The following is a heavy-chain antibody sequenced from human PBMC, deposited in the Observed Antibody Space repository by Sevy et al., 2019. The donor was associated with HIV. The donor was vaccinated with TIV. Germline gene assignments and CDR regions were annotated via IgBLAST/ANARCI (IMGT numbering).Heavy chain of an antibody. CDR2: INQSGST. V-gene: IGHV4-34*01. CDR3: ARVGGYYDKGFDS. J-gene: IGHJ4*02. Sequence: SESLSLTCGVYGVSFSDYFWSWIRQPPGKGLEWIGEINQSGSTNYNPSLKSRVTISIDTSKKLFSLNLSSVTAADTAVYYSARVGGYYDKGFDSWGQGSLVTVSS. CDR1: GVSFSDYF. D-gene: IGHD3-22*01.